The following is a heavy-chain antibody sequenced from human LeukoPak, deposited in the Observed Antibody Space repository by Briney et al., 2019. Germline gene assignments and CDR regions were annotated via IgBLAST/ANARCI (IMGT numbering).Heavy chain of an antibody. CDR1: GFTFSSYW. CDR2: IKQDGSEK. V-gene: IGHV3-7*03. D-gene: IGHD3-22*01. Sequence: GGSLRLSCAASGFTFSSYWMSWVRQAPGKGLEWGANIKQDGSEKYYVDSVKGRFTISRDNSKNTLYLQMNSLRAEDTAVYYCARRAGDYSHPYDYWGQGILVTVSS. J-gene: IGHJ4*02. CDR3: ARRAGDYSHPYDY.